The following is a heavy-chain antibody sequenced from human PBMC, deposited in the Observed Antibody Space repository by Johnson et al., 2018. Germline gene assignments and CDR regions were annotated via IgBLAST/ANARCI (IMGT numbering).Heavy chain of an antibody. CDR2: ISYDGSNK. Sequence: QVQLVQSGGGVVQPGRSLRLSCAASGFTFSSYGMHWVRQAPGKGLEWVAVISYDGSNKYYADSVKGRFTISRDNSKNTLYLQMNSLRAEDTAVYYCANDSGTTVVTLAEYFQHWGQGTLGTVSS. V-gene: IGHV3-30*18. D-gene: IGHD4-23*01. CDR3: ANDSGTTVVTLAEYFQH. J-gene: IGHJ1*01. CDR1: GFTFSSYG.